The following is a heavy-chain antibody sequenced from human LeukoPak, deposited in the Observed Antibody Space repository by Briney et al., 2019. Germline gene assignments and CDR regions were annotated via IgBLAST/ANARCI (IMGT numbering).Heavy chain of an antibody. D-gene: IGHD6-13*01. CDR2: INPNSGGT. Sequence: GASVKVSCKASGYTFTGYYMHWVRQAPGQGLERMGWINPNSGGTNYAQKFQGRVTMTRDTSISTAYMELSRLRSDDTAVYYCASSAIAAAGLTFDYWGQGTLVTVSS. J-gene: IGHJ4*02. CDR3: ASSAIAAAGLTFDY. CDR1: GYTFTGYY. V-gene: IGHV1-2*02.